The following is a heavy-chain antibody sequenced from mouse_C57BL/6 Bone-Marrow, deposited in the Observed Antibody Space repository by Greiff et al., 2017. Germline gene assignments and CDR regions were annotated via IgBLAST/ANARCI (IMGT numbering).Heavy chain of an antibody. D-gene: IGHD3-3*01. Sequence: VQLQQSGAELVRPGASVKLSCTASGFNIKDDYMHWVKQRPEQGLEWIGWIDPENGDTEYASKFQGKATITADTSSNTAYLQLSSLTSADTAVYYSGTWDNRFDYWGQGTTLTVS. CDR2: IDPENGDT. V-gene: IGHV14-4*01. J-gene: IGHJ2*01. CDR3: GTWDNRFDY. CDR1: GFNIKDDY.